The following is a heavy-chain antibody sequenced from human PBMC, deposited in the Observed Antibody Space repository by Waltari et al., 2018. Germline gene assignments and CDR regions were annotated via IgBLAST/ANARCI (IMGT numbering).Heavy chain of an antibody. J-gene: IGHJ4*02. CDR1: GASITISNYY. Sequence: QLQLQESGPGLVKPSETLSLTCTVPGASITISNYYWGWIRQSPGKGLVSLGSLCFSGNTYYNPSLWSRLTMSVDTSKNQFYLRLNSVTAADWGVYYCTRHTTALAGTFSEFDYWGQGTLVAVSS. V-gene: IGHV4-39*01. CDR3: TRHTTALAGTFSEFDY. CDR2: LCFSGNT. D-gene: IGHD1-1*01.